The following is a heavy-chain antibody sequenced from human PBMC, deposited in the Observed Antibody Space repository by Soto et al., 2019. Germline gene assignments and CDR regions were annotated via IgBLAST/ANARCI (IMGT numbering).Heavy chain of an antibody. J-gene: IGHJ5*02. V-gene: IGHV3-23*01. CDR1: GFTFSSSA. Sequence: PGGSLRLSCAASGFTFSSSAMNWVRQAPGKGLEWVSIISDSGGRTYYADSVRGRFTISRDNSKNTLYLQMNSLRAEDTAVYYCAKSLNINWKNWFDPWGQGTLVTVSS. CDR2: ISDSGGRT. D-gene: IGHD1-1*01. CDR3: AKSLNINWKNWFDP.